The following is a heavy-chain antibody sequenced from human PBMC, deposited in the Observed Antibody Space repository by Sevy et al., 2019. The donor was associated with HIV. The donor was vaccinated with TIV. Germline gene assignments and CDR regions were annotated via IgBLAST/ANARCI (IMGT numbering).Heavy chain of an antibody. D-gene: IGHD6-13*01. Sequence: GGYLRLSCAASGFTFSNAWKTWVRQAPGAGLEWVGRIKSKTDGGTTDYAAPVKGRFTISRDDSKNTLYLQMNSLKTEDTAVYYCAPAGTYYDYWGHGTLVTVSS. V-gene: IGHV3-15*01. J-gene: IGHJ4*01. CDR2: IKSKTDGGTT. CDR3: APAGTYYDY. CDR1: GFTFSNAW.